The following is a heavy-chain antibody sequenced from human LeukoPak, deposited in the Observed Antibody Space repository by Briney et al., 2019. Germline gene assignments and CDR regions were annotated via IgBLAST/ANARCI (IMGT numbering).Heavy chain of an antibody. J-gene: IGHJ5*02. CDR3: AREISGNIGSGSLNWFDP. CDR1: GYTFTGYY. D-gene: IGHD3-22*01. CDR2: INPNSGGT. V-gene: IGHV1-2*02. Sequence: GASVKVSCKASGYTFTGYYMHWVRQAPGQGLEWMGWINPNSGGTNYAQKFQGRVTMTRDTSISTAYMELSRLRSDDTAVYYCAREISGNIGSGSLNWFDPWGQGTLVTVSS.